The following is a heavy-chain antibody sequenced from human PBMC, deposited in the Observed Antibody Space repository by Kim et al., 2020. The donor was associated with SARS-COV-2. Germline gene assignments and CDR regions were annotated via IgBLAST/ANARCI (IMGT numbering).Heavy chain of an antibody. D-gene: IGHD1-26*01. Sequence: GGSLRLSCAASGFTFSSYAMSWVRQAPGKGLEWVSVIYSGGSSTYYADSVKGRFTISRDNSKNTLYLQMNSLRAEDTAVYYCAKGGLSGSYGVYWGQGTLVTVSS. CDR3: AKGGLSGSYGVY. CDR1: GFTFSSYA. J-gene: IGHJ4*02. CDR2: IYSGGSST. V-gene: IGHV3-23*03.